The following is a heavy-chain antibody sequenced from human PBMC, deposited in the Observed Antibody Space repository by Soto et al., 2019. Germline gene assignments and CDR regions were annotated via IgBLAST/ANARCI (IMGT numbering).Heavy chain of an antibody. CDR1: GGSLSVATYS. V-gene: IGHV4-30-2*01. CDR2: IFPSGTT. CDR3: ARSREFDY. J-gene: IGHJ4*02. Sequence: SETLSLTCGVSGGSLSVATYSLNWIRQPPGKGLEWIGYIFPSGTTYYNPSLKSRVTISIEVPKNQFSLSLRYLTAADTAVYYCARSREFDYWSQGKXVTV.